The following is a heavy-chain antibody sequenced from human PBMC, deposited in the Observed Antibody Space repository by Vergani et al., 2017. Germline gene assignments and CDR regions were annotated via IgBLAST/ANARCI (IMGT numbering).Heavy chain of an antibody. V-gene: IGHV3-13*01. D-gene: IGHD5-24*01. Sequence: EVQLVESGGGLVQPGGSLRLSCAAFGFTSSTYDMYWVRHATGKGLEWVSAIGTVGDTYYAGSVKGRFTISRENAKNSLYLQMNGLRAGDTAVYYCARRDGTSPALDNWGQGTMVTVSS. J-gene: IGHJ4*02. CDR2: IGTVGDT. CDR3: ARRDGTSPALDN. CDR1: GFTSSTYD.